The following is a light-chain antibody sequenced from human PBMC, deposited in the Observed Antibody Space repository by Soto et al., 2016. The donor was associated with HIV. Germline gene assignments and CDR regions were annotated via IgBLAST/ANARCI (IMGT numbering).Light chain of an antibody. V-gene: IGKV1-5*03. CDR1: QGISKW. J-gene: IGKJ4*01. CDR3: QKYNGAPALT. Sequence: DIQMTQSPSNMSAFVGDRVTITCRAGQGISKWLVWYQEKPGKAPNVLIYKASSLQSGVPSRFGGSGSGTEFTLTITSLQPEDVATYYCQKYNGAPALTFGGGTKVEIK. CDR2: KAS.